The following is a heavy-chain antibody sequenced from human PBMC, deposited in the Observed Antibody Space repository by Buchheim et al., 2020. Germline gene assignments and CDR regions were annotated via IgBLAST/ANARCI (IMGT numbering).Heavy chain of an antibody. CDR3: ARSYSNYRNLNFDY. CDR2: IYSGGST. J-gene: IGHJ4*02. V-gene: IGHV3-66*01. D-gene: IGHD4-11*01. CDR1: GFTVSSNY. Sequence: EVQLVESGGGLVQPGGSLRLSCAASGFTVSSNYMSWVRQAPGKGLEWVSVIYSGGSTYYADSVKGRFTISRDNSKNTLYLQMNSLRAEDTAVYYCARSYSNYRNLNFDYWGQGTL.